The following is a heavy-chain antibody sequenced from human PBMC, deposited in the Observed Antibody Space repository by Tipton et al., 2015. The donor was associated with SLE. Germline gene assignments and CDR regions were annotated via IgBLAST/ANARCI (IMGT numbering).Heavy chain of an antibody. J-gene: IGHJ3*02. CDR1: GGSISSHY. D-gene: IGHD3-10*01. CDR3: ARGSWGSDAFDI. CDR2: IYYSGGT. V-gene: IGHV4-59*11. Sequence: TLSLTCTVSGGSISSHYWSWIRQPPGKGLEWIGYIYYSGGTNYNPSLNSRVTISVDMSKNQFSLKLSSVTAADTAVYYCARGSWGSDAFDIWGQGTVVTVSS.